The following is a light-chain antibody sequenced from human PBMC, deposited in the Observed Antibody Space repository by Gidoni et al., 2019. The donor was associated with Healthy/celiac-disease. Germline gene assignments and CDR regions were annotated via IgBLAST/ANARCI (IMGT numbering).Light chain of an antibody. V-gene: IGKV3-20*01. J-gene: IGKJ5*01. CDR2: GAS. CDR3: QQYGSSPR. Sequence: VLTQSPGTLSLSPGERATLSCRASQSVSSSYLAWYQQKPGQAPRLLIYGASSRATGIPDRFSGSGSGTDFTLTISRLEPEDFAVYYCQQYGSSPRFGQGTRLEIK. CDR1: QSVSSSY.